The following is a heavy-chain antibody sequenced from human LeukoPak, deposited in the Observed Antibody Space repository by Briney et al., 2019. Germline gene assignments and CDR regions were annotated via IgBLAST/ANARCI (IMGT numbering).Heavy chain of an antibody. CDR2: IWYDGSNK. CDR3: ASQSRTIAAAGISMFDY. CDR1: GFTFSSYG. V-gene: IGHV3-33*01. D-gene: IGHD6-13*01. Sequence: PGGSLRLSCAASGFTFSSYGMHWVRQAPGKGLEWVAVIWYDGSNKYYADSVKGRFTISRDSSKNTLYLQMNSLRAEDTAVHYCASQSRTIAAAGISMFDYWGQGTLVTVSS. J-gene: IGHJ4*02.